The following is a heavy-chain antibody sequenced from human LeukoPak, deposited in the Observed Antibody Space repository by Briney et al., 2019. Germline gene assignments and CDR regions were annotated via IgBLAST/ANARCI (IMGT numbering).Heavy chain of an antibody. CDR1: GFTFDDYA. J-gene: IGHJ4*02. D-gene: IGHD2-8*02. V-gene: IGHV3-48*03. Sequence: PGGSLRLSCAASGFTFDDYAMHWVRQAPGKGLEWVSNIISRGDTTHYAASVKGRFTISRDNAKNSVFLHLNSLRGDDTAVYYCARGRGYCTGVSCDIDYWGQGTLVTVSS. CDR2: IISRGDTT. CDR3: ARGRGYCTGVSCDIDY.